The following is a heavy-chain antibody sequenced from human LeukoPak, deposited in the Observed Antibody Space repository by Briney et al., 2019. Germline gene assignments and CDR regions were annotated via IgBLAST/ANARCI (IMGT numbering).Heavy chain of an antibody. D-gene: IGHD4-11*01. V-gene: IGHV3-74*01. Sequence: GGSLRLSCAASGFTFSRYWMHWVRQGPGKGLVWVSRINIDESSTNYADSVKGRFTISRDNAKNTLYLQMNSLRAEDTALYYCARAPPNSPIDYWGQGTLVTVSS. CDR2: INIDESST. CDR3: ARAPPNSPIDY. J-gene: IGHJ4*02. CDR1: GFTFSRYW.